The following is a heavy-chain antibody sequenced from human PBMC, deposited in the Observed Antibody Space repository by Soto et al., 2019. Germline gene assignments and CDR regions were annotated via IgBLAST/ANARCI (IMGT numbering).Heavy chain of an antibody. CDR2: IYPGDSDT. D-gene: IGHD5-12*01. J-gene: IGHJ4*02. Sequence: GESLKISCKGSGYSFPTFWIGWVRQMPGKGLEWMGIIYPGDSDTRYSPSFQGQVTISADKSITTTYLQWSTLKASDTAMDYCATSAYSGPFGYWGQGSLDT. V-gene: IGHV5-51*01. CDR3: ATSAYSGPFGY. CDR1: GYSFPTFW.